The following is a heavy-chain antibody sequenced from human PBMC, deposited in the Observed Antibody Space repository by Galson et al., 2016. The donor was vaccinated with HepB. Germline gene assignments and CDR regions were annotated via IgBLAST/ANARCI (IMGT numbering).Heavy chain of an antibody. CDR1: GFTFSDYA. CDR2: ISSSAGTI. CDR3: AKDPRAPRATTFGVATRDYHFFYGLDV. J-gene: IGHJ6*02. D-gene: IGHD3-3*01. Sequence: SLRLSCAASGFTFSDYAMSWVRQAPGKGLGWVSVISSSAGTIYYADSVKGRFAISRDNSENTLYLEMDSLRAEDSAVYYCAKDPRAPRATTFGVATRDYHFFYGLDVWGQGTTVIVSS. V-gene: IGHV3-23*01.